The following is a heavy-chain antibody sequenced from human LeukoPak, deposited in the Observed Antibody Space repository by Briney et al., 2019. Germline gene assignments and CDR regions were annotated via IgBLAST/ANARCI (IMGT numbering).Heavy chain of an antibody. V-gene: IGHV5-10-1*01. J-gene: IGHJ4*02. CDR1: GYSFTSYW. CDR2: IDPSDSYT. Sequence: PGESLKISCKGSGYSFTSYWISWVRQMPGKGLEWMGRIDPSDSYTNYSPSFQGHVTISADKSISTAYLQWSSLRASDTAMYYCARPLEPPSSGWEFDYWGQGTLVTVSS. D-gene: IGHD6-19*01. CDR3: ARPLEPPSSGWEFDY.